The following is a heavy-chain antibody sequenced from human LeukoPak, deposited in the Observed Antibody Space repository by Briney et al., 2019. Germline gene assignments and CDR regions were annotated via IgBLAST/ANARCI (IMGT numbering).Heavy chain of an antibody. CDR2: APHEGCDN. CDR3: GTGGDFYYAH. D-gene: IGHD2-21*01. Sequence: GGSLRLSCVASGFTFTDYAMHWVRQAPGKGLEWVAVAPHEGCDNFYADSVKGRFTISRDNGKHSRYLQMNRLRTEDTAVYFCGTGGDFYYAHWGQGTLVTVSS. V-gene: IGHV3-30*01. CDR1: GFTFTDYA. J-gene: IGHJ4*02.